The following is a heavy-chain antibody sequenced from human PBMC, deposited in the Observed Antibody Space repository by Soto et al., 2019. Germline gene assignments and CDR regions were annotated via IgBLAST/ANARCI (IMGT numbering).Heavy chain of an antibody. V-gene: IGHV1-8*01. CDR2: MNPNSGYT. Sequence: QVHLVQSGAEVKKPGASVKVSCKASGYTFTSYDINWVRQATGQGLEWMGWMNPNSGYTGYAQKFQGRVTMTRNTSISTADMELRSLRSEDTAVYYCARGSPHYYDTSGFDFWGQGTLVTVSS. D-gene: IGHD3-22*01. J-gene: IGHJ4*02. CDR3: ARGSPHYYDTSGFDF. CDR1: GYTFTSYD.